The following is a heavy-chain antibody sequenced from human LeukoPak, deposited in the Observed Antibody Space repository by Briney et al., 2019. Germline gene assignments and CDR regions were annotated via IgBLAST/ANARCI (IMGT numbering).Heavy chain of an antibody. J-gene: IGHJ4*02. V-gene: IGHV1-3*01. Sequence: ASVKVSCKASGYSVTNYAIQWVRQAPGQRLEWMGWLNAGNGKTKYSQKFQGRVTITRDTSASTAYMELSSLRSEDTAVYYCAKAIWTSTLTTYYFDYWGQGALVTVSS. CDR3: AKAIWTSTLTTYYFDY. D-gene: IGHD4-17*01. CDR2: LNAGNGKT. CDR1: GYSVTNYA.